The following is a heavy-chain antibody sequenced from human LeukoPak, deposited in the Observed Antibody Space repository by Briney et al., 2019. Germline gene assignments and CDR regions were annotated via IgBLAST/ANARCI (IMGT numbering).Heavy chain of an antibody. Sequence: SVNVPCKASGYTFTGYYFHWLRQAPGLGLEWMGCFNPNSGRTNYAQPFPGRVTMTTDTSVNTASLELTSLKSDDTAVYYCARAFPVDLYCFDNRVQGSVVTVPS. CDR3: ARAFPVDLYCFDN. CDR2: FNPNSGRT. CDR1: GYTFTGYY. J-gene: IGHJ4*02. V-gene: IGHV1-2*02. D-gene: IGHD3/OR15-3a*01.